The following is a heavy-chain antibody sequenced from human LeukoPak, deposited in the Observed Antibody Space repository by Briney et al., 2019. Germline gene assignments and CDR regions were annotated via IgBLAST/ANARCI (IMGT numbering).Heavy chain of an antibody. CDR3: ARDVPHYFGSGSYSSDY. Sequence: SETLSLTCAVSRYSLSSNYYWGWIRQPPGEGLEWIGSISQSGSTYYSLSLRSRVTISIDTSKNQFSLNLSSVTAADTGVYYCARDVPHYFGSGSYSSDYWGQGTLVTVSS. CDR1: RYSLSSNYY. CDR2: ISQSGST. V-gene: IGHV4-38-2*02. J-gene: IGHJ4*02. D-gene: IGHD3-10*01.